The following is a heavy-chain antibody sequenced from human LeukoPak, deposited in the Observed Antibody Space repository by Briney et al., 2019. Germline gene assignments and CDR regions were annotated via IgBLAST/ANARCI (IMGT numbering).Heavy chain of an antibody. Sequence: ASVNVSCKPSGYTFTGYYMHWVRPAPGQGLEWMGWINPNSGGTNYAQKFQGRVTMTRDTSISTAYIELSRLRSDDTAVYYCARANNRDYYDSSGELAEYFQHWGQGTLVTVSS. CDR3: ARANNRDYYDSSGELAEYFQH. CDR2: INPNSGGT. D-gene: IGHD3-22*01. V-gene: IGHV1-2*02. CDR1: GYTFTGYY. J-gene: IGHJ1*01.